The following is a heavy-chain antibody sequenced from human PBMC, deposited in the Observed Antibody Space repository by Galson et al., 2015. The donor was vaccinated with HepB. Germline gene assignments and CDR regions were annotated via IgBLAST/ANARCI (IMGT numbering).Heavy chain of an antibody. Sequence: SLRLSCAASGFTFSSYGMHWVRQAPGKGLEWVAVISYDGSNTYYAESVKGRFTISRDNSKNTLYLQMSSLRADDTAVYYCAKAGGDVCTEGVCPGYWCQRTLVSVSS. CDR3: AKAGGDVCTEGVCPGY. J-gene: IGHJ4*02. D-gene: IGHD2-8*01. CDR2: ISYDGSNT. V-gene: IGHV3-30*18. CDR1: GFTFSSYG.